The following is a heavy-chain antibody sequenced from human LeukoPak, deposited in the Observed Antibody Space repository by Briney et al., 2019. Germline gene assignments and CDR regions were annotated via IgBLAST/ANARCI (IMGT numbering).Heavy chain of an antibody. CDR1: GFTFSTYG. CDR2: IRYDGSNK. J-gene: IGHJ4*02. V-gene: IGHV3-30*02. CDR3: ARVGYSSGCPDY. D-gene: IGHD6-19*01. Sequence: GGSLRLSCAASGFTFSTYGIRWVRQAPGKGLEWVAFIRYDGSNKYYADSVKGRFTISRDNSKNTLSLQMNSLRAEDMAVYYCARVGYSSGCPDYWGQGTLVTVSS.